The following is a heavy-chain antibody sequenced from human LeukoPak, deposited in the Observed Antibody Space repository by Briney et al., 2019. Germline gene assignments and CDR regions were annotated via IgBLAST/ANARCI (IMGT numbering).Heavy chain of an antibody. CDR3: AREDCSGGGCYFYYYYMDV. D-gene: IGHD2-15*01. V-gene: IGHV4-38-2*02. CDR1: AYSISSGYY. Sequence: PSETLSLTCGVSAYSISSGYYWGWLRQPPGKGLEWIESIHHSGVNYYNASHNSRDTLSVDTSRNQFSLKLSSVTAADTAVYYCAREDCSGGGCYFYYYYMDVWGKGATVIVSS. J-gene: IGHJ6*03. CDR2: IHHSGVN.